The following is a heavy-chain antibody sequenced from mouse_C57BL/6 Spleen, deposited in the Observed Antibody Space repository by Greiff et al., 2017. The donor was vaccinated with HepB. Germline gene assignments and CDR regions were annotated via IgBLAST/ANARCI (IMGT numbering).Heavy chain of an antibody. D-gene: IGHD1-1*01. Sequence: VQLQQSGAELARPGASVKMSCKASGYTFTSYTMHWVKQRPVQGLEWIGYINPSSGYTKYNQKFKDKATLTADKSSSTAYMQLSSLTSEDSAVYYCARSGTTVVDYWGQGTTLTVSS. CDR2: INPSSGYT. V-gene: IGHV1-4*01. CDR1: GYTFTSYT. CDR3: ARSGTTVVDY. J-gene: IGHJ2*01.